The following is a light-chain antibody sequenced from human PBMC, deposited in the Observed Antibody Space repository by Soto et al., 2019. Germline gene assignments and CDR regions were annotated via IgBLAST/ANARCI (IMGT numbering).Light chain of an antibody. J-gene: IGKJ4*02. Sequence: IRMTQSPSSLSASVGDRVSITCRASQSVSTWLNWYQQKPGKAPKLLIYATSNLQSGVPLRFTGGGSGTDFTLTISSLQPEDFATYYCQQTYRSPQTFGRGTSVEIK. CDR1: QSVSTW. V-gene: IGKV1-39*01. CDR3: QQTYRSPQT. CDR2: ATS.